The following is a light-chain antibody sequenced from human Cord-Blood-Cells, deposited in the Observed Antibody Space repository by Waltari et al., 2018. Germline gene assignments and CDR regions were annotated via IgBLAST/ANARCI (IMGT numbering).Light chain of an antibody. CDR1: QSVSSN. Sequence: VMTQSPATLSVSPGERANLPCRASQSVSSNLAWYQQKPGQAPRLLIYGASTRATGIPARFSGSGSGTEFTLTISSLQSEDFAVYYCQQYNNWPPLTFGGGTKVEIK. CDR2: GAS. V-gene: IGKV3-15*01. CDR3: QQYNNWPPLT. J-gene: IGKJ4*01.